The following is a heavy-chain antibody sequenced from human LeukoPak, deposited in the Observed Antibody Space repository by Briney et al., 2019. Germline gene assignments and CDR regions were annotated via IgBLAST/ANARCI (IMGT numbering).Heavy chain of an antibody. CDR2: TYYSGST. CDR3: ARVLAVAGTPFDY. Sequence: SETLSLTCTVSGGSISSYYWSWIRQPPGKGLEWIGYTYYSGSTHYNPSLKSRAAISVDTSKNHFSLKLSSVTAADTAVYYCARVLAVAGTPFDYWGQGTLVTVSS. CDR1: GGSISSYY. J-gene: IGHJ4*02. D-gene: IGHD6-19*01. V-gene: IGHV4-59*01.